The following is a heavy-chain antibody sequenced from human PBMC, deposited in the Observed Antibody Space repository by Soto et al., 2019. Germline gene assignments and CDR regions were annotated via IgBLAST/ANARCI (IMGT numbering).Heavy chain of an antibody. J-gene: IGHJ4*02. Sequence: QVQLVESGGGVVQPGRSLRLSCAASGFTFSSYGMHWVRQAPGKGLEWVAVISYDGSNKYYADSVKGRFTISRDNSKNTLYLQMNLLRAEDTVVYYCAKDYQLYYYDSSFYYWGQGTLVTVSS. V-gene: IGHV3-30*18. CDR1: GFTFSSYG. CDR2: ISYDGSNK. D-gene: IGHD3-22*01. CDR3: AKDYQLYYYDSSFYY.